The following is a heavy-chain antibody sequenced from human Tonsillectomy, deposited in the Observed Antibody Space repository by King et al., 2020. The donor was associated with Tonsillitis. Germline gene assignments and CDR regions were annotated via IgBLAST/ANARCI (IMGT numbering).Heavy chain of an antibody. V-gene: IGHV4-34*01. J-gene: IGHJ6*02. CDR2: INHSGST. CDR3: ARGGIVVVPAAMRRYYYYGMDV. Sequence: HVQLQQWGAGLLKPSETLSLTCAVYGGSFSGYYWSWIRQPPGKGLEWIGEINHSGSTNYNPSLKSRVTISVDTSKNQFSLKLSPVTAADTAVYYCARGGIVVVPAAMRRYYYYGMDVWGQGTTVTVSS. D-gene: IGHD2-2*01. CDR1: GGSFSGYY.